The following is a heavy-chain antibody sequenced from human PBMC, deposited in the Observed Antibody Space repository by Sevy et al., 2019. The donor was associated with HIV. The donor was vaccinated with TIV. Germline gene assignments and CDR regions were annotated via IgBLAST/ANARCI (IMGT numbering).Heavy chain of an antibody. D-gene: IGHD5-18*01. CDR1: GGSFSGYY. CDR3: ARGGGYSYAQRYYFDY. CDR2: INHSGST. V-gene: IGHV4-34*01. J-gene: IGHJ4*02. Sequence: SETLSLTCAVYGGSFSGYYWSWIRQPPGKGLEWIGEINHSGSTNYNPSLKSRVTMSVDTSKHQFSLKLSSVTAADTAVYYCARGGGYSYAQRYYFDYWGQGTLVTVSS.